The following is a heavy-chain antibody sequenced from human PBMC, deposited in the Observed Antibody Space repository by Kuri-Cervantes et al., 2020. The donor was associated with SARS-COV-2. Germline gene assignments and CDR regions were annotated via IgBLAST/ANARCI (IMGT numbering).Heavy chain of an antibody. Sequence: GESLKISCAASGFTFSSYGMHWVRQAPGKGLEWVALIWYHGRNENYADSVKGRFTISRDNSKNTLYLQMNSLRVEDTAVYYCAKGQMATTTAGVFDYWGQGTLVTVSS. CDR3: AKGQMATTTAGVFDY. D-gene: IGHD5-24*01. CDR1: GFTFSSYG. V-gene: IGHV3-30*02. CDR2: IWYHGRNE. J-gene: IGHJ4*02.